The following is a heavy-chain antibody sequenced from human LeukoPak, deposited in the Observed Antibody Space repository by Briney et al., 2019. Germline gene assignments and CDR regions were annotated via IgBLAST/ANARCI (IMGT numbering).Heavy chain of an antibody. V-gene: IGHV4-34*01. D-gene: IGHD6-13*01. Sequence: PSETLSLTCAVYGGSFSGYYWSWIRQPPGKGLEGIGEINHSGSTNYNPSLKSRATISVDTSKNQCSLKLSSVTAADTAVYYCAPSFASSSWYRNWFDPSGQGTLVTVSS. CDR3: APSFASSSWYRNWFDP. J-gene: IGHJ5*02. CDR2: INHSGST. CDR1: GGSFSGYY.